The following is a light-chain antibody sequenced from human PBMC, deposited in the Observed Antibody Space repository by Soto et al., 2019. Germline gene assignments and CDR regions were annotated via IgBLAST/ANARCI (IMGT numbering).Light chain of an antibody. CDR2: EVS. V-gene: IGLV2-8*01. Sequence: QSALTQPPSASGSPGHSVTISCTGTSSDVGGYNYVSWNQQHPGKAPQLMIYEVSRRPSGVPDRFSGSKSGNTASLTVSGLQAEDEADYYCSSYAGSNNLLFGGGTKLTVL. CDR1: SSDVGGYNY. CDR3: SSYAGSNNLL. J-gene: IGLJ2*01.